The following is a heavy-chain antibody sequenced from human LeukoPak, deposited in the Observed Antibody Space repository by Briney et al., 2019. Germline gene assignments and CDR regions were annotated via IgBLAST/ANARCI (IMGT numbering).Heavy chain of an antibody. D-gene: IGHD6-19*01. CDR1: GFTFSSYG. J-gene: IGHJ4*02. V-gene: IGHV3-30*18. CDR3: ANGGWYGGRASPDY. Sequence: GGSLRLSCAASGFTFSSYGMNGVRQAPGKGLEWVAVMSYDGTNKFYADSVKGRFTISRDNSKNTVYLQMNSLRAEDTAVYYCANGGWYGGRASPDYWGQGTLVTVSS. CDR2: MSYDGTNK.